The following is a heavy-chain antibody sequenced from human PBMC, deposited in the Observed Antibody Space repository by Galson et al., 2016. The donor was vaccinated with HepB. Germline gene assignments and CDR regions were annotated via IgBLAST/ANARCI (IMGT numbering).Heavy chain of an antibody. D-gene: IGHD5-12*01. J-gene: IGHJ5*02. V-gene: IGHV4-34*01. CDR3: ARGTYYDSATRFDH. CDR2: INHSGNT. Sequence: ETLSLTCAVDGGSFNGYYWTWIRQPPGKGLEWIGEINHSGNTNYNPSLKSRVNLSVDMSKKQISLELTSVTAADTAIYFCARGTYYDSATRFDHWGQGSLVTVAS. CDR1: GGSFNGYY.